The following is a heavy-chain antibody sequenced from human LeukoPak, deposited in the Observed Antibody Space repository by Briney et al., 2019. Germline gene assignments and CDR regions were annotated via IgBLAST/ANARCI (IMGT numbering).Heavy chain of an antibody. CDR1: GGSISSYY. V-gene: IGHV4-4*07. J-gene: IGHJ4*02. CDR2: IYTSGST. Sequence: SETLSLTCTVSGGSISSYYWSWIRQPAGKGLEWIGRIYTSGSTNYNPSLKSRVTMSVDTSKSQFSLKLSSVTAADTAVYYCARTEDTATPFDYWGQGTLVTVSS. D-gene: IGHD5-18*01. CDR3: ARTEDTATPFDY.